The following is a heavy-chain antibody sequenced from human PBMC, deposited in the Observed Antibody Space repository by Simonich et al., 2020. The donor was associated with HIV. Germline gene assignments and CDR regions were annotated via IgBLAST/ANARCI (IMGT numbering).Heavy chain of an antibody. D-gene: IGHD1-26*01. CDR3: ARDFLVGAFDY. CDR1: GFTFSRYG. J-gene: IGHJ4*02. Sequence: QVQLVESGGGVVQPGRSLRLSCAASGFTFSRYGMHWVRQAHGRGVGWVAVIVFNGSNIYYADSVKGRFTISRDNSKNTLYLQMNSLRAEDTAVYYCARDFLVGAFDYWGQGSQVTVSS. V-gene: IGHV3-33*01. CDR2: IVFNGSNI.